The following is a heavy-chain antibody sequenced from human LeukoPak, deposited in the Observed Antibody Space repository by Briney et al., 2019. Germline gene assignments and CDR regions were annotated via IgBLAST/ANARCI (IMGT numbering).Heavy chain of an antibody. V-gene: IGHV3-23*01. CDR3: ANSVVG. CDR2: IGATTGNT. J-gene: IGHJ4*02. D-gene: IGHD2-15*01. Sequence: ARSRGGSCAATGLTIRSYGMSLVGQGPGKGLEWVSGIGATTGNTYYAASVKGRVTISRDTSKNTLYLQMNSLRAEDTAIYYCANSVVGWGQGTLVTVSS. CDR1: GLTIRSYG.